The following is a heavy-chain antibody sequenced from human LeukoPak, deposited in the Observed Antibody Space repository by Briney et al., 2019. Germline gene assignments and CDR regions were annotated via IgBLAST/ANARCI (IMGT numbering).Heavy chain of an antibody. J-gene: IGHJ4*02. CDR2: IYHSGNS. CDR3: ARDVGARLPGY. CDR1: GGSISSNNW. D-gene: IGHD6-6*01. Sequence: PSGTLSLTCAVSGGSISSNNWWSWVRQPPGKGLEWIGEIYHSGNSNYNPSLKSRVTISVDKSKNQFSLKLSSVTAADTAVYYLARDVGARLPGYWGQGTLVTVSS. V-gene: IGHV4-4*02.